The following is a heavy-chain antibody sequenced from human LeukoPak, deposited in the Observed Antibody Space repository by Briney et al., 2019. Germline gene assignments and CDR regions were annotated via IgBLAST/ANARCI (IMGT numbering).Heavy chain of an antibody. CDR3: TRDQGPSAFDRLFEHDAFDI. V-gene: IGHV3-49*04. J-gene: IGHJ3*02. CDR2: IRSKAYGGTT. CDR1: GFTFGDYA. D-gene: IGHD3-9*01. Sequence: GGSLRLSCTASGFTFGDYAMSWVRQAPGRGLEWVGFIRSKAYGGTTEYAASVKGRFTISRDDSKSIAYLQMNSLKTEDTAVYYCTRDQGPSAFDRLFEHDAFDIWGQGTMVTVSS.